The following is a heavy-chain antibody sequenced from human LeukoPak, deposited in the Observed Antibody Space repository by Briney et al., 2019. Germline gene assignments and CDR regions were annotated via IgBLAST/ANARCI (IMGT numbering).Heavy chain of an antibody. CDR2: ISSSSSTI. CDR3: ARLRYDGSGYYSISDY. V-gene: IGHV3-48*01. Sequence: GGSLRLSCAASGFTFSSYSMNWVRQAPGKGLEWVSYISSSSSTIYYADSVKGRFTISRDNAKNSLYLQMNSLRAEDTAVYYCARLRYDGSGYYSISDYWGQGTLVTVSS. J-gene: IGHJ4*02. CDR1: GFTFSSYS. D-gene: IGHD3-22*01.